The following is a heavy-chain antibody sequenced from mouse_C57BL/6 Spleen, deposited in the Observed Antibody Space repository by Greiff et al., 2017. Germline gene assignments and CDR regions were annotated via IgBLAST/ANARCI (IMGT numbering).Heavy chain of an antibody. CDR3: ARRPHGSGYYFDY. CDR1: GYTFTSYW. CDR2: IDPSDSYT. V-gene: IGHV1-50*01. Sequence: QVQLQQPGAELVKPGASVKLSCKASGYTFTSYWMQWVKQRPGQGLEWIGEIDPSDSYTNYNQKFKGKATLTVDTSSSTAYMQLSSLTSEDSAVYYCARRPHGSGYYFDYWGQGTTRTVSS. J-gene: IGHJ2*01. D-gene: IGHD3-2*02.